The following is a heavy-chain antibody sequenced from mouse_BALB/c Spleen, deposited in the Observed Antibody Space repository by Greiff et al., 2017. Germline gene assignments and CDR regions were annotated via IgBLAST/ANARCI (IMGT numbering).Heavy chain of an antibody. CDR2: ISYSGST. D-gene: IGHD2-10*01. CDR3: ARYPAYYGNYGGAMDY. CDR1: GDSITSGY. Sequence: EVKLMESGPSLVKPSQTLSLTCSVTGDSITSGYWNWIRKFPGNKLEYMGYISYSGSTYYNPSLKSRISITRDTSKNQYYLQLNSVTTEDTATYYWARYPAYYGNYGGAMDYWGQGTSVT. J-gene: IGHJ4*01. V-gene: IGHV3-8*02.